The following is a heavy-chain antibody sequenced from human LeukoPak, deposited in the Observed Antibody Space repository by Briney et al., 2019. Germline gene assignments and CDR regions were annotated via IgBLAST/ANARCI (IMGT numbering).Heavy chain of an antibody. CDR3: ATGRYTGYSSSWYGGAFDY. CDR1: GYTLTELS. Sequence: ASVKVSCKVSGYTLTELSMHWVRQAPGKGLEWMGGFDPEDGETIYAQKFQGRVTMTEDTSTDTAYMELSSLRSEDTAVYYCATGRYTGYSSSWYGGAFDYWGQGTLVTVSS. D-gene: IGHD6-13*01. V-gene: IGHV1-24*01. CDR2: FDPEDGET. J-gene: IGHJ4*02.